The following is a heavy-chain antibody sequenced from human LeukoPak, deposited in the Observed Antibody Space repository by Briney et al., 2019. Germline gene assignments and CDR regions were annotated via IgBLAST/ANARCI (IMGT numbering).Heavy chain of an antibody. V-gene: IGHV3-21*01. D-gene: IGHD2-2*02. Sequence: GGSLRLSCAASGFTFSSYSMNWVCQAPGKGLEWVSSISSSSSYIYYADSVKGRFTISRDNAKNSLYLQMNSLRAEDTAVYYCARDGRVYCSSTRCHRPEFDYWGQGTLVTVSS. CDR2: ISSSSSYI. J-gene: IGHJ4*02. CDR1: GFTFSSYS. CDR3: ARDGRVYCSSTRCHRPEFDY.